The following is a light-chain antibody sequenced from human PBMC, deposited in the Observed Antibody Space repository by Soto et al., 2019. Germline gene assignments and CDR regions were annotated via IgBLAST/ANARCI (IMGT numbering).Light chain of an antibody. CDR2: DNN. CDR1: SSNIGAGYD. J-gene: IGLJ1*01. V-gene: IGLV1-51*01. Sequence: QSVVTQPPSVSGAPGQRVTISCTGTSSNIGAGYDVHWYQHLPGTAPKLLIYDNNKRPSGIPDRFSGSKSGTSATLGITGLQTGDEADYYCGTWDSSLSTYVFGTGTKVTVL. CDR3: GTWDSSLSTYV.